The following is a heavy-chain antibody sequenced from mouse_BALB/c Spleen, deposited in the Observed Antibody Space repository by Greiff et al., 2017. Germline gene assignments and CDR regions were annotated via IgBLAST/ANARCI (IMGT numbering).Heavy chain of an antibody. V-gene: IGHV1S34*01. J-gene: IGHJ4*01. CDR2: ISCYNGAT. CDR1: GYSFTGYY. D-gene: IGHD1-1*01. Sequence: LVKTGASVKISCKASGYSFTGYYMHWVKQSHGKSLEWIGYISCYNGATSYNQKFKGKATFTVDTSSSTAYMQFNSLTSEDSAVYYGARYPPYGSSYGYAMDYWGQGTSVTVSS. CDR3: ARYPPYGSSYGYAMDY.